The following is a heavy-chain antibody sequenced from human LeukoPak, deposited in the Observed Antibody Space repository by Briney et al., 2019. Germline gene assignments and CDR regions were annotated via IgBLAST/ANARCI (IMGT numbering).Heavy chain of an antibody. Sequence: PGGSLRLSCAASGFTFSSYAMSWVRQAPGKGLEWVLAISGSGGSTYYADSVKGRFTISRDNSKNTLYLQMNSLRAEDTAVYYCAREYYYGSGTNPAEAFDIWGQGTMATVSS. CDR3: AREYYYGSGTNPAEAFDI. D-gene: IGHD3-10*01. J-gene: IGHJ3*02. V-gene: IGHV3-23*01. CDR2: ISGSGGST. CDR1: GFTFSSYA.